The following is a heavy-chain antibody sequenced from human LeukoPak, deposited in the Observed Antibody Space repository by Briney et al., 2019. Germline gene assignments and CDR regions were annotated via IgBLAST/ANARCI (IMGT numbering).Heavy chain of an antibody. CDR2: ISYSGYT. V-gene: IGHV4-59*01. CDR3: ARGRNDNGGMFFDS. CDR1: GGSIRSYY. Sequence: SETLSLTCTVSGGSIRSYYWNWIRQAPGKGLEWVGFISYSGYTSYSPSLKSRVAISVDTAKSQFSLRLNSMTAADTAIYYCARGRNDNGGMFFDSWAQGNLVTVSS. D-gene: IGHD4-23*01. J-gene: IGHJ4*02.